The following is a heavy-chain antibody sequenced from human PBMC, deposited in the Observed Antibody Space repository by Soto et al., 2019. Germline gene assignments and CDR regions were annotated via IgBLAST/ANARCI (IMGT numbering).Heavy chain of an antibody. J-gene: IGHJ4*02. D-gene: IGHD3-16*01. CDR2: MSYDGSNK. Sequence: QVQLVESGGGVVQPGRSLRLSCAASGFTFSSYAMHWVRRAPGKGLEWMAVMSYDGSNKYYADSVKGRFTISRDKSKTTLYLQMDSLRPEDTALYYCARDGGAYWGQGTLVIVSS. CDR1: GFTFSSYA. CDR3: ARDGGAY. V-gene: IGHV3-30-3*01.